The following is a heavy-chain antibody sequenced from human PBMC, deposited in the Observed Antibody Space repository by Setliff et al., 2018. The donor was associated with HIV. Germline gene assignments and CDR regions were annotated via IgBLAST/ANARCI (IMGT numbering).Heavy chain of an antibody. CDR2: IFYSGIT. Sequence: SETLFLTCTVSGGSFTSRSYYWGWIRQPPGKGLEWIGSIFYSGITYYNPSLKSRVTISVDTSQNQFSLNLTSVTAADTAVYYCARSKTFYDFWGGYYTHGAFKIWGLGTMVTVSS. V-gene: IGHV4-39*01. D-gene: IGHD3-3*01. CDR3: ARSKTFYDFWGGYYTHGAFKI. J-gene: IGHJ3*02. CDR1: GGSFTSRSYY.